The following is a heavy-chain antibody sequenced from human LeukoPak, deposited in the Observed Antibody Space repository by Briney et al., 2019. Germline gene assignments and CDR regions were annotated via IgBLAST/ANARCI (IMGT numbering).Heavy chain of an antibody. D-gene: IGHD6-13*01. CDR3: ARDLGYSSRGGFDP. Sequence: SETLSLTCTVSGGSISSYYWSWIRQPPGKGLEWIGYIYYSGSTNYNPSLKSRVTISVDTSKNQFSLKLSSVTAADTAVYYCARDLGYSSRGGFDPWGQGTLVTVSS. J-gene: IGHJ5*02. CDR1: GGSISSYY. CDR2: IYYSGST. V-gene: IGHV4-59*01.